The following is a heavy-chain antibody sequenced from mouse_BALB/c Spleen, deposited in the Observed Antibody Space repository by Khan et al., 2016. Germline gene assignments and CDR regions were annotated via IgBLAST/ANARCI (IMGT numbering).Heavy chain of an antibody. CDR2: IYPGGDYT. J-gene: IGHJ4*01. CDR1: GYRITDYW. V-gene: IGHV1-63*02. Sequence: QVQLKQSGAELVRPGTSVKMSCKAAGYRITDYWIGWVKQRPGHGLEWIGDIYPGGDYTKYNETFNGKGTLTADTSSNTVYMQLSSLTSEDSAIYYCARNSYVGRFGAMDHWGQGTSVTVSS. D-gene: IGHD1-1*01. CDR3: ARNSYVGRFGAMDH.